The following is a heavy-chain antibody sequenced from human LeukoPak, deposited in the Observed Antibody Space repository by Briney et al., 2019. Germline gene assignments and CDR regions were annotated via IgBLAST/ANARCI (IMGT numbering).Heavy chain of an antibody. D-gene: IGHD6-19*01. CDR2: ISYDGSNK. J-gene: IGHJ4*02. V-gene: IGHV3-30-3*01. CDR1: GFTFSSYA. Sequence: PGRSLRLSCAASGFTFSSYAMHWVRQAPGKGLEWVAVISYDGSNKYYADSVKGRFTISRDNSKNTLYLQMNSLRAEDTAVYYCARVGAVAVHRRYYFDYWGQGTLATVSS. CDR3: ARVGAVAVHRRYYFDY.